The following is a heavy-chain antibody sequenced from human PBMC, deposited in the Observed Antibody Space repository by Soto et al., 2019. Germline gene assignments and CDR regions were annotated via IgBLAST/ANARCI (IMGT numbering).Heavy chain of an antibody. CDR2: ISSSSSYI. V-gene: IGHV3-21*01. J-gene: IGHJ3*02. D-gene: IGHD2-15*01. CDR1: GLTFGGIS. Sequence: EVQLVESGGGLVKPGGSLRLSCAAFGLTFGGISRNWVRRAPGKGRGGVSSISSSSSYIYYADSVKGRFTISRDNAKNSLYLQMNSLRAEDTAVYYCARDRVVGEVSGAFDIWGQGTMVTVSS. CDR3: ARDRVVGEVSGAFDI.